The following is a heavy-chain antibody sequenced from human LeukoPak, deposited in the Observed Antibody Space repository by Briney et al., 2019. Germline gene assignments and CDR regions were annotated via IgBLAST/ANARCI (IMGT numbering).Heavy chain of an antibody. D-gene: IGHD5-24*01. Sequence: PSETLSLTCAVYGGSFSGYYWSWIRQPPGKGLEWIGEINHSGSTNYNPSLKSRVTISVDTSKNQFSLKLSSVTAADTAVYYCARDPEMATIPFDYWGQGTLVTVSS. J-gene: IGHJ4*02. V-gene: IGHV4-34*01. CDR2: INHSGST. CDR1: GGSFSGYY. CDR3: ARDPEMATIPFDY.